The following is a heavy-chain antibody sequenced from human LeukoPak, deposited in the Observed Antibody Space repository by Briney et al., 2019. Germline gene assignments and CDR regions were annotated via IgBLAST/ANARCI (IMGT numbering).Heavy chain of an antibody. D-gene: IGHD5/OR15-5a*01. Sequence: GASVKVSCKPSGYTFTSYFIHWVRQAPGQGLEGVGIINPSGGSTNYAQKFQGRVTMTRVTSTSTVYMELSSLRSEDTAVYYCARGDHVRIYAESAFDIWGQGTKVTVSS. CDR3: ARGDHVRIYAESAFDI. J-gene: IGHJ3*02. CDR1: GYTFTSYF. V-gene: IGHV1-46*01. CDR2: INPSGGST.